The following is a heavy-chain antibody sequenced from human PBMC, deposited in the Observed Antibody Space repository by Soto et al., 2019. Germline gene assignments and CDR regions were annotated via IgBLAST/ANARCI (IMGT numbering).Heavy chain of an antibody. CDR1: GGSISSYY. V-gene: IGHV4-59*08. CDR3: ARRYFDYYGSGSYYTYFDY. D-gene: IGHD3-10*01. CDR2: IYYSGST. Sequence: PSETLSLTCTVSGGSISSYYWSWIRQPPGKGLEWIGYIYYSGSTNYNPSLKSRVTISVDTSKNQFSLKLSSVTAADTAVYYCARRYFDYYGSGSYYTYFDYWGQGTLVTVSS. J-gene: IGHJ4*02.